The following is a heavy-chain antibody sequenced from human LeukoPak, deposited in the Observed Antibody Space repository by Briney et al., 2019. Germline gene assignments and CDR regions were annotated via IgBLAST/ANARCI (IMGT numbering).Heavy chain of an antibody. CDR2: IRYDGSNK. CDR3: AKDNYYGSGSYLDY. V-gene: IGHV3-30*02. J-gene: IGHJ4*02. D-gene: IGHD3-10*01. CDR1: GFTFSSYG. Sequence: PGGSLRLSCAASGFTFSSYGMHWVRQAPGKGLEWVAFIRYDGSNKYYADSVKGRFTISRDNAKNSLYLQMNSLRAEDTALYYCAKDNYYGSGSYLDYWGQGTLVTVSS.